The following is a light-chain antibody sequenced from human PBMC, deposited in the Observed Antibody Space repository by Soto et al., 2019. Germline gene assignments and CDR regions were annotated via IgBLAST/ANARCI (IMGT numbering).Light chain of an antibody. CDR2: SNN. CDR1: SSNIGSNN. Sequence: QSALTQPPSVSGTPGQRVSISCSGTSSNIGSNNVNWYQQLPGTAPKLLIHSNNQRPSGVPDRFSGSRSGTSASLAIGGLQSEDEADYYCASWDDSLNGRLFGGGTKLTVL. CDR3: ASWDDSLNGRL. V-gene: IGLV1-44*01. J-gene: IGLJ3*02.